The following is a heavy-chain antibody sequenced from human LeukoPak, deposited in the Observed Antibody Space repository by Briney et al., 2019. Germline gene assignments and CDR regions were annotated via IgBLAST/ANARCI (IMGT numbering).Heavy chain of an antibody. CDR2: INHSGST. Sequence: PSETLSLTCAVYGGSFSGYYWSWIRQPPGKGLEWIGEINHSGSTNYNPSPKSRVTISVDTSKNQFSLKLSSVTAADTAVYYCARKIGRTRPTYNWFDPWGQGTLVTVSS. V-gene: IGHV4-34*01. D-gene: IGHD2-2*01. CDR1: GGSFSGYY. CDR3: ARKIGRTRPTYNWFDP. J-gene: IGHJ5*02.